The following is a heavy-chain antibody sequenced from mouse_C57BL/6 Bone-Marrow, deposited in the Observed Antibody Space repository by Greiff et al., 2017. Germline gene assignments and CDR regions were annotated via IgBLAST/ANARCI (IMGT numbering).Heavy chain of an antibody. CDR3: ARPYYNNYGYFDV. D-gene: IGHD2-5*01. CDR1: GYTFTSYW. V-gene: IGHV1-55*01. J-gene: IGHJ1*03. CDR2: IYPGSGST. Sequence: VQLQQSGAELVKPGASVKMSCKASGYTFTSYWITWVKQRPGQGLEWIGDIYPGSGSTNYNEKFKGKATLTVDTSSSTAYMQLSSLTSEDSAVYYCARPYYNNYGYFDVWGTGTTVTVSS.